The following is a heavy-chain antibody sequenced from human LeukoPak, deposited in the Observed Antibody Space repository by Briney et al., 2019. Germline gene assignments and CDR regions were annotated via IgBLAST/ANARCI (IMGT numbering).Heavy chain of an antibody. CDR2: IYHTGRT. CDR3: ARVDGYCSSTSCYAGCGYYYYMDV. Sequence: PSDSPSLTCTLSGASVSSTSYYSGWIRQPPGKGLEWIGSIYHTGRTYYNPSLKSRVTISVDTSKNQFSLKLRSVTAADTAVYYCARVDGYCSSTSCYAGCGYYYYMDVWGKGTTVTVSS. D-gene: IGHD2-2*01. V-gene: IGHV4-39*07. J-gene: IGHJ6*03. CDR1: GASVSSTSYY.